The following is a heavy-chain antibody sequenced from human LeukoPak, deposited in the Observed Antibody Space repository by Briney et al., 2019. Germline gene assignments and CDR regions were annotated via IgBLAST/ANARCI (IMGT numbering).Heavy chain of an antibody. CDR2: ISSSSSYI. V-gene: IGHV3-21*04. CDR1: GFTFSSYS. Sequence: GGSLRLSCAASGFTFSSYSMNWVRQAPGKGLEWVSSISSSSSYIYYADSVKGRFTISRDNAKNSLYLQMNSLRAEDTALYYCAKDIGIRFFRYYGMDVWGQGTTVTVSS. J-gene: IGHJ6*02. CDR3: AKDIGIRFFRYYGMDV. D-gene: IGHD3-3*01.